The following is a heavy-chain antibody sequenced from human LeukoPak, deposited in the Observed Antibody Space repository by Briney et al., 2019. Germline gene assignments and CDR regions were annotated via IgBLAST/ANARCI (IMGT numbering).Heavy chain of an antibody. D-gene: IGHD1-26*01. CDR2: IKQDGSEK. Sequence: GGSLRLSCAASGFTFSSYWMSWVRQAPGKGMEWVANIKQDGSEKYFVDSVKGRFTISRDNAKNSLYLQMKSLRAEDTAVYYCARDFHEPQKSGGVDYWGQGTLVTVSS. V-gene: IGHV3-7*01. CDR3: ARDFHEPQKSGGVDY. J-gene: IGHJ4*02. CDR1: GFTFSSYW.